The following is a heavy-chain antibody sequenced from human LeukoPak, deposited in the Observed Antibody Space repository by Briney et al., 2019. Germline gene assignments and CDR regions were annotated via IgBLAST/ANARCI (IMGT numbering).Heavy chain of an antibody. CDR3: ARRPMVRGVSLFEDDY. CDR2: INPNSGGT. Sequence: ASVKVSCKASGYTFTGYYMHWVRQAPGQGLEWMGRINPNSGGTNYAQKFQGRVTMTRDTSISTAYMELSRLRSDDTAVYYCARRPMVRGVSLFEDDYWGQGTLVTVSS. V-gene: IGHV1-2*06. D-gene: IGHD3-10*01. CDR1: GYTFTGYY. J-gene: IGHJ4*02.